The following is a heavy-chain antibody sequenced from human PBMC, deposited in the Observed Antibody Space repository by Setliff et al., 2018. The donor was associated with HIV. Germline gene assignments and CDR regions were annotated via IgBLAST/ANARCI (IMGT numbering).Heavy chain of an antibody. V-gene: IGHV1-18*01. CDR3: ARDVYFTFSGEVIRHYLDV. CDR1: GYTFSTYG. J-gene: IGHJ6*03. Sequence: GASVKVSCKASGYTFSTYGISWVRQAPGQGLEWMGWISAYNGNINYAQKLQGRVTVTTDTSTSTVHMELSSLTSEDTAVYYCARDVYFTFSGEVIRHYLDVWGKGTTVTVSS. D-gene: IGHD3-3*01. CDR2: ISAYNGNI.